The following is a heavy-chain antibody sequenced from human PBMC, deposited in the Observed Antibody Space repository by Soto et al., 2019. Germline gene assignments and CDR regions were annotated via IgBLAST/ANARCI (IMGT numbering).Heavy chain of an antibody. CDR3: GRAKILTGYYVAYFDV. Sequence: SETLSLTCVVSGASFGTYYWSWIRQPPGKGLEWIGYIFSSEHLNYKPSLKSRLTISVDTSKNQFSLNLTSVTAADTAVYYCGRAKILTGYYVAYFDVWGRGTQVTVSS. CDR2: IFSSEHL. D-gene: IGHD3-9*01. J-gene: IGHJ2*01. V-gene: IGHV4-59*01. CDR1: GASFGTYY.